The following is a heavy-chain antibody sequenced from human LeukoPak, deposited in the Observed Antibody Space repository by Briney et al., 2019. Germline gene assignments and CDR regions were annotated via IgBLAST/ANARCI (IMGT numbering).Heavy chain of an antibody. CDR2: ISSSSSYI. V-gene: IGHV3-21*01. CDR1: GFTFSSYS. Sequence: GGSLRLSFAASGFTFSSYSMNWVRQAPGKGLEWVSSISSSSSYIYYADSVKGRFTISRDNAKNSLYLQMNSLRAEDTAVYYCARDGHHCSSTSCYIIYWGQGTLVTVSS. D-gene: IGHD2-2*02. CDR3: ARDGHHCSSTSCYIIY. J-gene: IGHJ4*02.